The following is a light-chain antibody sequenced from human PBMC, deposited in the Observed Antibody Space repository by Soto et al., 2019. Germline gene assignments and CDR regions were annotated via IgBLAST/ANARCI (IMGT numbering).Light chain of an antibody. CDR2: EVS. J-gene: IGLJ1*01. Sequence: QSVLTQPASVSGSPGQSITISCTGTNSDVGGYNYVSWYQQHPGKAPELMIYEVSHRPSGVSNRFSGSKSDNTASLTISGLQAEDEADYYCSSYTSISTPYVFGTGTKV. V-gene: IGLV2-14*01. CDR1: NSDVGGYNY. CDR3: SSYTSISTPYV.